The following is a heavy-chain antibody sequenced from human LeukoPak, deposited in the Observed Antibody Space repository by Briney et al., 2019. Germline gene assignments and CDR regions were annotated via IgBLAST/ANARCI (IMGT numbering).Heavy chain of an antibody. CDR3: AKATVYQLLYVGFFDY. CDR1: GFTFSSDA. Sequence: VGSLRLSCAASGFTFSSDAMSRVPRAPGQGRRWGSAISGSGGSTYYAASVKGRFTISRDNSKNTLYLQMNSLRAEDTAVYYCAKATVYQLLYVGFFDYWGQGTLVTVSS. CDR2: ISGSGGST. D-gene: IGHD2-2*02. V-gene: IGHV3-23*01. J-gene: IGHJ4*02.